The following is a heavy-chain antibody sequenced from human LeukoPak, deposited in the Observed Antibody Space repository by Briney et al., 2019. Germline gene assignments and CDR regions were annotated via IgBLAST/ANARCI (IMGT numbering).Heavy chain of an antibody. J-gene: IGHJ3*01. D-gene: IGHD3-22*01. CDR3: AKLGVCYYDSSGYFF. CDR1: GFTFSSYA. Sequence: GGSLRLSCAASGFTFSSYAMSWVRQAPGKGLEWVSAISGSGGSTYYADSVKGRFTISRDNSKNTLYLQMSSLRAEDTAVYYCAKLGVCYYDSSGYFFWGQGTMVTVSP. V-gene: IGHV3-23*01. CDR2: ISGSGGST.